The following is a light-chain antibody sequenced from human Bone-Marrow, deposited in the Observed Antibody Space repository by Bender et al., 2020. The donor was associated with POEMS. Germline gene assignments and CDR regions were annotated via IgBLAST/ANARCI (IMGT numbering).Light chain of an antibody. CDR3: AAWEDSLNGWV. V-gene: IGLV2-14*01. CDR2: EVT. CDR1: NSDIGGYKY. J-gene: IGLJ3*02. Sequence: QSALTQPASVSGSPGQSITISCTGTNSDIGGYKYVSWYQQHPGKAPRLIIYEVTKRPSGVPDRFSGSKSGTSASLAISGLQSEDEADYYCAAWEDSLNGWVFGGGTKLTVL.